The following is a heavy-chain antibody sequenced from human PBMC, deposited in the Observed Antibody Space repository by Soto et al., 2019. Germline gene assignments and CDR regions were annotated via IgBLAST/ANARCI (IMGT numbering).Heavy chain of an antibody. Sequence: ASVKVSCKASGYTFTSYYMHWVRQAPGQGLEWMGIINPSGGSTSYAQKFQGRVTMTRDTSTSTAYMELSSLRSEDTAVYYCARAYCGGDCYSFFHYRGQGTLVTVSS. D-gene: IGHD2-21*01. CDR3: ARAYCGGDCYSFFHY. CDR1: GYTFTSYY. J-gene: IGHJ4*02. CDR2: INPSGGST. V-gene: IGHV1-46*01.